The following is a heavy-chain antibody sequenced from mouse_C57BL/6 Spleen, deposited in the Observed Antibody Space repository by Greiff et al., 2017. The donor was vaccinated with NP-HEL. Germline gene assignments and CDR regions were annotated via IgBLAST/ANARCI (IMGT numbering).Heavy chain of an antibody. Sequence: EVQLHQSGPELVKPGASVKISCKASGYTFTDYYMNWVKQSHGKSLEWIGDINPNNGGTSYNQKFKGKATLTVDKSSSTAYMELRSLTSEDSAVYYCARFWGYYAMDYWGQGTSVTVSS. CDR2: INPNNGGT. CDR3: ARFWGYYAMDY. V-gene: IGHV1-26*01. CDR1: GYTFTDYY. D-gene: IGHD4-1*01. J-gene: IGHJ4*01.